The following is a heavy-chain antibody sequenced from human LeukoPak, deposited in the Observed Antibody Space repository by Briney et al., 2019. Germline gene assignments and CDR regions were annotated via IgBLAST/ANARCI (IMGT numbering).Heavy chain of an antibody. CDR2: MYYRGNT. CDR1: GGSISSYY. D-gene: IGHD3-22*01. CDR3: ARNYYDSSGYPT. Sequence: SETLSLTCTVSGGSISSYYWSWIRQPPGKGLEWIGYMYYRGNTNYDPSLKSRVTISIDTPNNQFSLKLSSVTAADTAVYYCARNYYDSSGYPTWGQGTLVTVSS. V-gene: IGHV4-59*01. J-gene: IGHJ5*02.